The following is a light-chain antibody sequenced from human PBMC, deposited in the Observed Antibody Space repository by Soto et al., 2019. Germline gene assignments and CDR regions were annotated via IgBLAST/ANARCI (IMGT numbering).Light chain of an antibody. CDR1: QDISSY. CDR3: QQGYSFAFT. V-gene: IGKV1-12*01. J-gene: IGKJ3*01. Sequence: IQVTQSPSSLSASVGDRVTITCRASQDISSYLAWYQQKPGKAPKLLIYAASNLQSGVPSRFSGSGSGTDFTLTISSLQPEDFATYFCQQGYSFAFTFGPGTKVDIK. CDR2: AAS.